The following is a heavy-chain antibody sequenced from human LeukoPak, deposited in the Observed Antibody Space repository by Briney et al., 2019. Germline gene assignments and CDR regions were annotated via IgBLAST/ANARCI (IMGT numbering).Heavy chain of an antibody. V-gene: IGHV4-39*01. Sequence: KTSETLSLTCTVSGGSISSSSYYWGWIRQPPGKGLEWIGSIYYSGSTYYNPSLKSRVTISVDTSKNQFSLKLSSVTAADTAVYYCARRDIVATISTWGQGTLVTVSS. CDR1: GGSISSSSYY. J-gene: IGHJ4*02. D-gene: IGHD5-12*01. CDR2: IYYSGST. CDR3: ARRDIVATIST.